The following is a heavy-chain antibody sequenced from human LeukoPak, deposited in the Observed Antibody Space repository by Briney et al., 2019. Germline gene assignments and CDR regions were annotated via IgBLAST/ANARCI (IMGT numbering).Heavy chain of an antibody. V-gene: IGHV3-23*01. Sequence: PGGSLRLSCAVSGFTFSSYVMSWVRQTPGKGLEWVSSISASGGSTYYADSVKGRFTISRDNSKNTLYLQMNSLRAEDTAVYNCAKEYYDSSGYYYSLDYWGQGTLVTVSS. CDR2: ISASGGST. CDR1: GFTFSSYV. D-gene: IGHD3-22*01. J-gene: IGHJ4*02. CDR3: AKEYYDSSGYYYSLDY.